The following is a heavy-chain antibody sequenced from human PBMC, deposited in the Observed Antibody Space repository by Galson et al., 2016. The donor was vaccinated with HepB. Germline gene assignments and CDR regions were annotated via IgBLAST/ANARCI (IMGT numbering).Heavy chain of an antibody. V-gene: IGHV3-21*01. CDR2: ISSSSGYI. CDR1: GFTFSRYS. CDR3: ARDANLAYCRGDCYWFDY. Sequence: SLRLSCAASGFTFSRYSMNWVRQAPGKGLEWVSSISSSSGYIYYADSVKGRFTVSRDNSKNTLYLQMNSLRTEDTAVYYCARDANLAYCRGDCYWFDYWGPGTLVTVSS. J-gene: IGHJ4*02. D-gene: IGHD2-21*02.